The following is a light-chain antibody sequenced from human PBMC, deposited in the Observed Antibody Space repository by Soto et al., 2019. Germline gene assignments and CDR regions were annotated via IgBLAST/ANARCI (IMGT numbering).Light chain of an antibody. CDR3: QQYGSSSWT. Sequence: EIVLTQSPGTLSLSPGERATLXXRASQSVGSNYLAWYQQKPGQAPRIXIFGASSRATGIPDRFSGSGSGTDFTLTISRLEPEDFAVYYCQQYGSSSWTFGQGTKVDIK. J-gene: IGKJ1*01. V-gene: IGKV3-20*01. CDR1: QSVGSNY. CDR2: GAS.